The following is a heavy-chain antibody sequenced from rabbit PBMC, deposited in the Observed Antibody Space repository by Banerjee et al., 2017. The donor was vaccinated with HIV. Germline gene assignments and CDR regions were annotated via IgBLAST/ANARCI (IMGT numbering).Heavy chain of an antibody. CDR3: ARDSIYASFFSVAYALSL. Sequence: QEQLVESGGGLVQPEGSLKLSCTASGFSFSDKAVMCWVRQAPGKGLEWIACINAVTGRAVYASWAKGRFTISRTSSTTVTLQMTSLTAADTATYFCARDSIYASFFSVAYALSLWGPGTLVTVS. D-gene: IGHD6-1*01. V-gene: IGHV1S45*01. CDR2: INAVTGRA. CDR1: GFSFSDKAV. J-gene: IGHJ6*01.